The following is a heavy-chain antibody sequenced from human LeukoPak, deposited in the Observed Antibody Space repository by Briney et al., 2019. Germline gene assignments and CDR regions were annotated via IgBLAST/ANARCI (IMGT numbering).Heavy chain of an antibody. Sequence: PGGSLRLSCAASGFTFSDYYMTWIRQAPGKGLEWVSYIGRSGSTIYYANSVKGRFTISRDNAKNSLYLQMNSLRAEDTALYHCARRRILTGYWKTAFDYWGQGTLVTVSS. V-gene: IGHV3-11*01. CDR2: IGRSGSTI. CDR3: ARRRILTGYWKTAFDY. D-gene: IGHD3-9*01. CDR1: GFTFSDYY. J-gene: IGHJ4*02.